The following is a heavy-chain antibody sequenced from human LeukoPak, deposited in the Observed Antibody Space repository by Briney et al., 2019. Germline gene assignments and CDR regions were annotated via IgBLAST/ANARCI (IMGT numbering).Heavy chain of an antibody. J-gene: IGHJ4*02. V-gene: IGHV3-49*04. CDR3: TISSGSYD. CDR2: IRSKAYGGTT. Sequence: PGGSLRLSCTASGFTFGDYAMSWVRQAPGKGLEWVGFIRSKAYGGTTEYAASVKGRFTISRDDSKSIAYLQMDSLKTEDTAVYYCTISSGSYDWGQGTLVTVSS. CDR1: GFTFGDYA. D-gene: IGHD3-10*01.